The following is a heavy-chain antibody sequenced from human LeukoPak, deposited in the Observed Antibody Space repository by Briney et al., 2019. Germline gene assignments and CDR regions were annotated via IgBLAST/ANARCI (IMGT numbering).Heavy chain of an antibody. V-gene: IGHV3-7*01. CDR3: ARGNRGVKEPDY. D-gene: IGHD3-10*01. CDR1: GFTFSSYW. Sequence: PGGSLRLSCAASGFTFSSYWMSWVRQAPGKGLEWVANIKKDGSEKYYVDSVKGRFTISRDNAKTSLYLQMNSLRAEDTAVYYCARGNRGVKEPDYWGQGTLVTVSS. CDR2: IKKDGSEK. J-gene: IGHJ4*02.